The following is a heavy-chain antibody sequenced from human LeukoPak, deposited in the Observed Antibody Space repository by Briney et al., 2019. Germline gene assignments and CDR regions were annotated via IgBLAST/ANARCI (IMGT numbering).Heavy chain of an antibody. CDR1: GFALSKYW. J-gene: IGHJ6*02. CDR3: ARHSNYYYYGWAV. CDR2: IDQNGSNR. V-gene: IGHV3-74*01. Sequence: GGSLRLSCAASGFALSKYWMHWVRQAPGKGLVWVSRIDQNGSNRNYADSVKGRFTISRDNAKNSLYLQMNSLRAEDTAVYYCARHSNYYYYGWAVGGQGPRVTFPS. D-gene: IGHD4-4*01.